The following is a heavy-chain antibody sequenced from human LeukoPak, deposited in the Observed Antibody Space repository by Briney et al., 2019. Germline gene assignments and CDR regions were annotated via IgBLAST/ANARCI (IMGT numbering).Heavy chain of an antibody. CDR2: IYYSGST. Sequence: SETLSLTCTVFGGSISNYYWSWIRQPPGKGLEWIGYIYYSGSTNYNPSLKSRVTISVDTSKNQFSLKLSSVTAADTAVYYCARDKCSGGSCYHYGMDVWGQGTTVTDSS. V-gene: IGHV4-59*01. CDR3: ARDKCSGGSCYHYGMDV. CDR1: GGSISNYY. D-gene: IGHD2-15*01. J-gene: IGHJ6*02.